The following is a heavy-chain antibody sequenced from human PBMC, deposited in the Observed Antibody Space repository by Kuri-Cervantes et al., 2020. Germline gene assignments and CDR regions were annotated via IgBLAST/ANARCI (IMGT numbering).Heavy chain of an antibody. CDR1: GFTFSSYG. J-gene: IGHJ4*02. Sequence: GGSLRLSCAASGFTFSSYGMHWVRQAPGKGLEWVAVIWYDGSNKYYADSVKGRFTISRDNSKNTLYLQMNSLRAEDTAVYYCARGEGYQLLYRGPLDYWGQGTLVTVSS. D-gene: IGHD2-2*02. CDR3: ARGEGYQLLYRGPLDY. CDR2: IWYDGSNK. V-gene: IGHV3-30*19.